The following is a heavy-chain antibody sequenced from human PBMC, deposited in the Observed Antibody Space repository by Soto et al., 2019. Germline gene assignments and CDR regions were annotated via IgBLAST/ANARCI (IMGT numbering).Heavy chain of an antibody. CDR2: INPATGAA. Sequence: QLHLVQSGAVVKKPGASVTVSCSASGYPVTAYYMHWVRQAPGRGLEWMGGINPATGAAKYTQTFRGRVPIPGDTSTSTVFMELSGLTSGDTAVFYCARGGGVGVAGSAAFDMWGQGTLVTVSS. D-gene: IGHD3-3*01. J-gene: IGHJ3*02. CDR1: GYPVTAYY. CDR3: ARGGGVGVAGSAAFDM. V-gene: IGHV1-2*02.